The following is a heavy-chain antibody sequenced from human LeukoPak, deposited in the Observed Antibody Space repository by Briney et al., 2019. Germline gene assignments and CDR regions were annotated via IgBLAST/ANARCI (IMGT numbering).Heavy chain of an antibody. V-gene: IGHV4-39*01. J-gene: IGHJ4*01. CDR2: IYSSGST. CDR1: GVSISSSSYY. CDR3: AKSGSYGLIDY. D-gene: IGHD1-26*01. Sequence: SETLSLTCNVSGVSISSSSYYWGWIRQPPGTGLEWIGSIYSSGSTYYNSSLKSRVTISIDTSKNQVSLKMSSVTAADTAVYYCAKSGSYGLIDYWGQGTLVTVSS.